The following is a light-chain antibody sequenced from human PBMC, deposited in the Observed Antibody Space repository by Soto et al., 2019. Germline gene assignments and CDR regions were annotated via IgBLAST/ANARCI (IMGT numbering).Light chain of an antibody. CDR2: EVT. CDR3: SSYTTSSTLV. V-gene: IGLV2-14*01. CDR1: GNDVGVYNY. Sequence: QSVLTQTASVSGSPGQSITISCTGTGNDVGVYNYVSWYQQHPGKAPKVMIYEVTNRPSGVSNRFSGSKSGNTASLTISGLQAEDEAVYYCSSYTTSSTLVFGGGTKLTVL. J-gene: IGLJ3*02.